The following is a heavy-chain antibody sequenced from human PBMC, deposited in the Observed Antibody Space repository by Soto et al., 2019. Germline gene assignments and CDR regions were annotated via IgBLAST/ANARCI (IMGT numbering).Heavy chain of an antibody. CDR3: ATPFSHYCSSTSCHNY. J-gene: IGHJ4*02. CDR2: FDPEDGET. CDR1: GYTLTELS. Sequence: GASVKVSCKVSGYTLTELSMHWVRQAPGKGLEWMGGFDPEDGETIYAQKFQGRVTMTEDTSTDTAYMELSSLRSEDTAVYYCATPFSHYCSSTSCHNYWGQGTLVPVSS. V-gene: IGHV1-24*01. D-gene: IGHD2-2*02.